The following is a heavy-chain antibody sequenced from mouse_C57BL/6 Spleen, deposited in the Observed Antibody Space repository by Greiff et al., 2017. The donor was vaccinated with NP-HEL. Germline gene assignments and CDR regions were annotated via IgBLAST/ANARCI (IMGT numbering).Heavy chain of an antibody. Sequence: QVQLQQPGAELVRPGSSVKLSCKASGYTFTSYWMDWVKQRPGQGLEWIGNIYPSDSETHYNQKFKDKATLTVDKSSSTAYMQLSSLTSEDSAVYYCARRAYYSNLYYAMDYWGQGTSVTVSS. CDR3: ARRAYYSNLYYAMDY. V-gene: IGHV1-61*01. CDR1: GYTFTSYW. D-gene: IGHD2-5*01. J-gene: IGHJ4*01. CDR2: IYPSDSET.